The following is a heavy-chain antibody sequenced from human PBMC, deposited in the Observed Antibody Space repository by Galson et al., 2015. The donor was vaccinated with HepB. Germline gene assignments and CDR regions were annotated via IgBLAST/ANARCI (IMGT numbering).Heavy chain of an antibody. CDR2: IISSSDTI. V-gene: IGHV3-48*01. J-gene: IGHJ5*02. CDR1: GFTFSSYS. CDR3: ARDRSWFDP. Sequence: SLRLSCAASGFTFSSYSMNWVRQAPGKGLEWVSYIISSSDTIYYADSVKGRFTISRDNAKNSLYLQMHSLRAEDTAVYYCARDRSWFDPWGQGTLVTVSS.